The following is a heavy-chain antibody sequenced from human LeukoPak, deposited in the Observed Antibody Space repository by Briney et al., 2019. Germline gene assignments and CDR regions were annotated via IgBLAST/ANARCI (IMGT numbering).Heavy chain of an antibody. V-gene: IGHV1-8*01. J-gene: IGHJ4*02. Sequence: AGVTVSLKSSVYTFTCYDINGVRQAPGQGREWVGCMNPNSGNTGYVQKFRGRVTMTRNTSISTASMYLSSMRSEATAVSLCARGLARISMVTRGGVRVAYWGQGDLVTVSS. CDR1: VYTFTCYD. D-gene: IGHD5-18*01. CDR2: MNPNSGNT. CDR3: ARGLARISMVTRGGVRVAY.